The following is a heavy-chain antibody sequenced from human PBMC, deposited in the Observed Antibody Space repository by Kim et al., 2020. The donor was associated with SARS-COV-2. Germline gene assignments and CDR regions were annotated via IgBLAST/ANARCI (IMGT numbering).Heavy chain of an antibody. CDR1: GFTFSSYC. D-gene: IGHD3-3*01. Sequence: GGSLRLSCAASGFTFSSYCMSWVRQAPGKGLEWVSDINGGGGEKYYVDSVKGRFTISRDNSKNSLYLQMNSLRAEDTAVYYCARDVVGDFWSGDSGDLD. CDR2: INGGGGEK. V-gene: IGHV3-7*01. J-gene: IGHJ4*01. CDR3: ARDVVGDFWSGDSGDLD.